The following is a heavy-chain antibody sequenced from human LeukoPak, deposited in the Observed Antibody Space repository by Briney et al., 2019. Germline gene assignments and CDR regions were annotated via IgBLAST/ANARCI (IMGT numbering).Heavy chain of an antibody. D-gene: IGHD6-6*01. CDR2: VYYSGNT. J-gene: IGHJ5*02. Sequence: SETLSLTCTVSDGSISSSGSYWGWIRQPPGKGLEWIGSVYYSGNTYNPSLKSRVTISVDTSKNQFSLNLTSVNAADTAIYYCARVMAARREDLNWFDPWGQGTLVTVSS. CDR3: ARVMAARREDLNWFDP. V-gene: IGHV4-39*07. CDR1: DGSISSSGSY.